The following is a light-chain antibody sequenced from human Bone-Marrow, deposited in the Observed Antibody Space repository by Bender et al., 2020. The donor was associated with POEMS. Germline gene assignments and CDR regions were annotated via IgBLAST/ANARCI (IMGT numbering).Light chain of an antibody. CDR3: CSYAGSHTWV. J-gene: IGLJ3*02. Sequence: QSALTQPRSVSGSPGQSVTISCTGTSSDVGAYDYVSWYQQHAGRAPKVIIFDVSKRPAGVPDRFSGSKSDNTASLTISGLQADDEADYYCCSYAGSHTWVFGGGTRLTVL. CDR2: DVS. CDR1: SSDVGAYDY. V-gene: IGLV2-11*01.